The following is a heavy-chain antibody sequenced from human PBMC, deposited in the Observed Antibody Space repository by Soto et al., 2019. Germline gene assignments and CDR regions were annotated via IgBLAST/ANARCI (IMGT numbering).Heavy chain of an antibody. CDR1: GFAFSSYA. V-gene: IGHV3-23*01. D-gene: IGHD3-16*02. Sequence: GGSLRLSCAASGFAFSSYAMSWVRQAPGKGLEWVSAISGSGGSTYYADSVKGRFTISRDNSKNTLYLQMNSLRAEDTAVYYCAKSPTIIVFGYFDLWGRGTLVTVSS. CDR3: AKSPTIIVFGYFDL. J-gene: IGHJ2*01. CDR2: ISGSGGST.